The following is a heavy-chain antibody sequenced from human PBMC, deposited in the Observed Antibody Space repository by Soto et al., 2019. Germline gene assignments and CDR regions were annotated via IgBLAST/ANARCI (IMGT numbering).Heavy chain of an antibody. CDR1: GFTFSSYG. CDR2: RSYDGVNK. J-gene: IGHJ4*02. V-gene: IGHV3-30*18. CDR3: VKEKAGRSPFDY. D-gene: IGHD6-6*01. Sequence: QVQLVESGGGVVQPGRSLRLSCAASGFTFSSYGMHWVRQAPGKGLEWVAVRSYDGVNKYYADSVKGRLTISSDNSKNTLYLQMNSLRAEGTGVYYCVKEKAGRSPFDYWGQGTLVSVSS.